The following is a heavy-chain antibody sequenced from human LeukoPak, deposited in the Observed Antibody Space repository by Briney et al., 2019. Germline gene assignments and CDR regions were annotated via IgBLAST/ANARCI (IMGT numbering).Heavy chain of an antibody. D-gene: IGHD6-13*01. CDR1: GFTFSRSA. CDR2: VTGSGAST. CDR3: ARGPGYGSSWYFDY. V-gene: IGHV3-23*01. Sequence: GGSLRLSCAASGFTFSRSAMSWVRQAPGKGLEWVSSVTGSGASTYYADSVKGHFTISRGNSKNTLYLQMNSLRAEDTALYYCARGPGYGSSWYFDYWGQGTLVTVSS. J-gene: IGHJ4*02.